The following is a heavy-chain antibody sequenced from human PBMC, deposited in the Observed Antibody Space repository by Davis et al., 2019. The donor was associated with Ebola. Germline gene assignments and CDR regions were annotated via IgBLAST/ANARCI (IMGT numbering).Heavy chain of an antibody. J-gene: IGHJ3*02. V-gene: IGHV1-18*01. Sequence: ASVKVSCKASGYSFTHYSFSWVRQAPGQGLEWMGWVSGNNGKTDYAQKFQGRVTMTTDTSTSTAYMELRSLTSDDTAVYYCAREIGVAVPGVMKDAFDIWGQGTTVTVSS. CDR1: GYSFTHYS. CDR3: AREIGVAVPGVMKDAFDI. D-gene: IGHD2-2*01. CDR2: VSGNNGKT.